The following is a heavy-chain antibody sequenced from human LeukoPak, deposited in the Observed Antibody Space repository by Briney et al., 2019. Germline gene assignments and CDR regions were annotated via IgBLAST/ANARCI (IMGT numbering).Heavy chain of an antibody. Sequence: GGSLRLSCAASGFTFSSYSMNWVRQAPGKGLEWVSSISSSSSYIYYADSVKGRFTISRDNAKNSLYLQMNSLGAEDTAVYYCGEGRGGYDSSGYYDYWGQGTLVTVSS. CDR2: ISSSSSYI. D-gene: IGHD3-22*01. V-gene: IGHV3-21*01. CDR1: GFTFSSYS. J-gene: IGHJ4*02. CDR3: GEGRGGYDSSGYYDY.